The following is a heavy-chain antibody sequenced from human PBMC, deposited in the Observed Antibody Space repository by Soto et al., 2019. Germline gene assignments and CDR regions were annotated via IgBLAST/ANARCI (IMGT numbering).Heavy chain of an antibody. D-gene: IGHD3-10*01. CDR1: GVTFSSYA. Sequence: ASVKVSCKASGVTFSSYAISWVRQAPGQGLEWMGGIIPIFGTANYAQKFQGRVTITADKSTSTAYMELSSLRSEDTAVYYCASAYYYGSGSYDIWGQGTMVTVSS. J-gene: IGHJ3*02. CDR2: IIPIFGTA. V-gene: IGHV1-69*06. CDR3: ASAYYYGSGSYDI.